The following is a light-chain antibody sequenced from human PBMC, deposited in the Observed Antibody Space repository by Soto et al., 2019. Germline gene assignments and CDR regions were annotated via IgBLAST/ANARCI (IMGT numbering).Light chain of an antibody. J-gene: IGKJ5*01. CDR1: QSVSSY. CDR3: QQRSNWPPKVT. V-gene: IGKV3-11*01. Sequence: EIVLTQSPATLSLSPGERATLSCRASQSVSSYLAWYQQKPGQAPRLLIYDASNRATVIPARFSGSWSGTDFTLTISSLEPEDFAVYYCQQRSNWPPKVTFGQGTRLEIK. CDR2: DAS.